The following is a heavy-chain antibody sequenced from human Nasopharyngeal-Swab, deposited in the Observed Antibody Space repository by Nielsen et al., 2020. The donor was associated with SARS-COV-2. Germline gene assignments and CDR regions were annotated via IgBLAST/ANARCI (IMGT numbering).Heavy chain of an antibody. CDR1: GFTFGDYA. J-gene: IGHJ4*02. Sequence: GGSLRLSCTASGFTFGDYAMSWVRQAPGKGLEWVSAISGSGGSTYYADSVKGRFTISRDNSKNTLYLQMNSLRAEDTAVYYCAKDPFTMIVGGDYWGQGTLVTVSS. D-gene: IGHD3-22*01. CDR2: ISGSGGST. CDR3: AKDPFTMIVGGDY. V-gene: IGHV3-23*01.